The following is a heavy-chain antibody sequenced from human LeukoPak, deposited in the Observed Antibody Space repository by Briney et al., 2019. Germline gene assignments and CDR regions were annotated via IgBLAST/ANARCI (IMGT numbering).Heavy chain of an antibody. Sequence: PGGSLRLSCAASGFTFSSYWMHWVRQAPGKGLVWVSLISSDGSSTSYADSVKGRFTISRDNAKNTLYLQMNSRRAEDTAVYYCARDQATNYYDSIGYYPYWGQGTLVTVSS. CDR2: ISSDGSST. D-gene: IGHD3-22*01. V-gene: IGHV3-74*01. J-gene: IGHJ4*02. CDR3: ARDQATNYYDSIGYYPY. CDR1: GFTFSSYW.